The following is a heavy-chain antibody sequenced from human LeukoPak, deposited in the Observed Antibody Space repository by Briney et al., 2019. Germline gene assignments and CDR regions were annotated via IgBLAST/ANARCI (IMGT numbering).Heavy chain of an antibody. CDR1: GYSFTGYY. Sequence: GASVKVSCKASGYSFTGYYMHWVRQAPGQGLEWMGWINPNIGGTDYAQRFQGRLTMTRDTSISTAYMELRRLRSDDTAVYYCAGQKLCRGFWGRAHHAQEPVHQHSLQGGGEAKIGRPGCFLRGGGGGGSGTYIPYAMDVWGQGTTVTVSS. D-gene: IGHD3-16*01. CDR2: INPNIGGT. V-gene: IGHV1-2*02. CDR3: AGQKLCRGFWGRAHHAQEPVHQHSLQGGGEAKIGRPGCFLRGGGGGGSGTYIPYAMDV. J-gene: IGHJ6*02.